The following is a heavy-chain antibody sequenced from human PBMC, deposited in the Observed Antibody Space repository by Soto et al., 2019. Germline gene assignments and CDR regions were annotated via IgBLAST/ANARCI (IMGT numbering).Heavy chain of an antibody. Sequence: QVQLQESGPGLVKPSQTLSLTCTVSGGSISSGGYYWSWIRQHPGKGLEWIGYIHSSGSTYYNPSLTSRVTISGDTSQNQFSLKLSSVTAADTAVYYCARERDKGYCSGGSCSNYFDYWGQGTLVTVSS. D-gene: IGHD2-15*01. CDR2: IHSSGST. CDR1: GGSISSGGYY. J-gene: IGHJ4*02. CDR3: ARERDKGYCSGGSCSNYFDY. V-gene: IGHV4-31*03.